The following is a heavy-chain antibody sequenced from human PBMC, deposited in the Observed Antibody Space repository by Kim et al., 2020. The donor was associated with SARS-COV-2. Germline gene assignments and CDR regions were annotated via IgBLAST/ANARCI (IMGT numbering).Heavy chain of an antibody. V-gene: IGHV3-21*01. CDR3: ARDKASGREWLLYWFDP. Sequence: GGSLRLSCAASGFTFSSYSMNWVRQAPGKGLEWVSSISSSSSYIYYADSVKGRFTISRDNAKNSLYLQMNSLRAEDTAVYYCARDKASGREWLLYWFDPWGQGTLVTVSS. CDR1: GFTFSSYS. D-gene: IGHD3-3*01. CDR2: ISSSSSYI. J-gene: IGHJ5*02.